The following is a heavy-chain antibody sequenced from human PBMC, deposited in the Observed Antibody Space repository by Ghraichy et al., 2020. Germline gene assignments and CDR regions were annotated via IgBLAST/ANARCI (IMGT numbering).Heavy chain of an antibody. Sequence: GGSLRLSCEASGFPFNKYSFHWVRQAPGKGLEWVAFISFGGNNTKYVDSVKGRFTISRDNSKSTLYLQMNSLRVEDTAVYYCARRPVGAGLDHWGQGALVTVSS. V-gene: IGHV3-30*04. CDR2: ISFGGNNT. D-gene: IGHD2-15*01. CDR3: ARRPVGAGLDH. CDR1: GFPFNKYS. J-gene: IGHJ4*02.